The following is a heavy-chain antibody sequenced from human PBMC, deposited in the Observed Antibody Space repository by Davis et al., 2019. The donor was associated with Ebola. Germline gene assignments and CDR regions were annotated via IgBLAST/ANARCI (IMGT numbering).Heavy chain of an antibody. Sequence: PSETLSLTCTVSGGSISSYYWSWIRQPPGKGLEWIGYIYYSGSTNYNPSLKSQVTISVDTSKNQFSLKLSSVTAADTAVYYCARGIRDGYNYPVWGQGTLVTVSS. V-gene: IGHV4-59*08. CDR2: IYYSGST. D-gene: IGHD5-24*01. CDR1: GGSISSYY. CDR3: ARGIRDGYNYPV. J-gene: IGHJ4*02.